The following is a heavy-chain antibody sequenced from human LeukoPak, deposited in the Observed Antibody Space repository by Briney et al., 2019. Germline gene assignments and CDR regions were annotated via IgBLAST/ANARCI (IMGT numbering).Heavy chain of an antibody. D-gene: IGHD4-17*01. Sequence: PGGSLRLSCAASGFTFSSYAMSWVRQAPGKGLEWVSAISGSGGSTYYADSVKGRFTISRDNSKNTLYLQMNSLRAEDTAVYYCAKPPSRGDYGSYYYYYGMDVWGQGTTVTVSS. CDR1: GFTFSSYA. CDR3: AKPPSRGDYGSYYYYYGMDV. CDR2: ISGSGGST. J-gene: IGHJ6*02. V-gene: IGHV3-23*01.